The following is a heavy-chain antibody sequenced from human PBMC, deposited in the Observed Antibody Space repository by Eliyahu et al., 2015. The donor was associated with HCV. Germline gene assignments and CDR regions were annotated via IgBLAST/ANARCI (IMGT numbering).Heavy chain of an antibody. Sequence: QVQLQQWGAGLLKPSETLSLTCAVYGGSFXGYYWXWIRQPPGKGLEWIGEINHSGSTNYNPSLKSRVTISVDTSKNQFSLKLSSVTAADTAVYYCARRGGYSGTYYATLMRAFDIWGQGTMVTVSS. J-gene: IGHJ3*02. V-gene: IGHV4-34*01. CDR3: ARRGGYSGTYYATLMRAFDI. CDR1: GGSFXGYY. CDR2: INHSGST. D-gene: IGHD1-26*01.